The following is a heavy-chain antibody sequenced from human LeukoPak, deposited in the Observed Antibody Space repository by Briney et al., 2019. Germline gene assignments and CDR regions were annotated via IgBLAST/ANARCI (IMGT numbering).Heavy chain of an antibody. CDR3: ARGGGDSY. J-gene: IGHJ4*02. Sequence: GGSLRLSCAASGFTFSSYAMHWVRQAPGKGLEWVAVISYDGSNKYYADSVKGRFTISRDNSKNTLYLQMNSLRAEDTAVYYCARGGGDSYWGQGTLVTVSS. CDR2: ISYDGSNK. CDR1: GFTFSSYA. D-gene: IGHD2-21*02. V-gene: IGHV3-30-3*01.